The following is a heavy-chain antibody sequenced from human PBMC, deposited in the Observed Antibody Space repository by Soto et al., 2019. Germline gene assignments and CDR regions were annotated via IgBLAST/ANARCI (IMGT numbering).Heavy chain of an antibody. V-gene: IGHV3-74*01. CDR2: IKSDGSTT. D-gene: IGHD6-19*01. CDR3: ARGPTGWYGYDY. CDR1: GLTFSSSW. Sequence: EVQLVEFGGGLVQPGRSLRLSCAASGLTFSSSWMHWVRQAPGKGLEWVSRIKSDGSTTNYADSVKGRFTISRDNAKNTLYLQMNSLRAEDTAVYYCARGPTGWYGYDYWGQGTLVTVSS. J-gene: IGHJ4*02.